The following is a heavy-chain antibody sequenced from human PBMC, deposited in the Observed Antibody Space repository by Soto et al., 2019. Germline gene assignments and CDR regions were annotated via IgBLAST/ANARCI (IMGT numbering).Heavy chain of an antibody. Sequence: QVQLVQSGAEVKKPGASVKVSCKASGYTFTNFGISWVRQAPGQGLEWMGWISAYNGNTNYAQNFQGRGTMTTDTATSTAYMEWRRLRSDDTAVYYWARGGTPIDYWGQGTLVTVSS. CDR2: ISAYNGNT. J-gene: IGHJ4*02. V-gene: IGHV1-18*01. CDR1: GYTFTNFG. CDR3: ARGGTPIDY. D-gene: IGHD3-16*01.